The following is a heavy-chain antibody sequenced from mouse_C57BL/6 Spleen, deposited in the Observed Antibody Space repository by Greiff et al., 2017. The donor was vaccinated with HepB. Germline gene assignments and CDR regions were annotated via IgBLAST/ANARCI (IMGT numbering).Heavy chain of an antibody. CDR2: IDPSDSYT. CDR1: GSTFTSYW. V-gene: IGHV1-50*01. Sequence: QVQLQQPGAELVKPGASVKLSCKASGSTFTSYWMQWVKQRPGQGLEWIGEIDPSDSYTNYNQKFKGKATLTVDTSSSTAYMQLSSLTSEDSAVYYCAALLLRSFAYWGQGTLVTVSA. CDR3: AALLLRSFAY. J-gene: IGHJ3*01. D-gene: IGHD1-1*01.